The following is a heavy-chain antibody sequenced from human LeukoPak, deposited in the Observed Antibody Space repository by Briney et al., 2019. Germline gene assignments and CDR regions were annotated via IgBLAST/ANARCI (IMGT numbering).Heavy chain of an antibody. CDR3: AREYYCDSSGYYYASYYMDV. D-gene: IGHD3-22*01. Sequence: PGGSLRLSCAASGFTFSSYSMNWVRQAPGKGLEWVSSISGSSSYIYYADSVKGRFTISSDNAKNSLYLQMNSLRAEDTAVYYCAREYYCDSSGYYYASYYMDVSGKGTTVTVS. V-gene: IGHV3-21*01. CDR2: ISGSSSYI. CDR1: GFTFSSYS. J-gene: IGHJ6*03.